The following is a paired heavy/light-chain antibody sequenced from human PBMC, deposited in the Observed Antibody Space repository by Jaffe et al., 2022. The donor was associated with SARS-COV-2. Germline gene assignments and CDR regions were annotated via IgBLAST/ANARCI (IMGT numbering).Light chain of an antibody. CDR1: HDISIS. CDR2: DAS. J-gene: IGKJ3*01. CDR3: QQYANVPFT. V-gene: IGKV1-33*01. Sequence: DIQMTQSPSSLSASIGDRVTITCQASHDISISLSWYQQKPGKAPKLLIYDASHLETGVSSGFSGSGSGTRFTFTIASLQPEDIATYYCQQYANVPFTFGPGTTVDIK.
Heavy chain of an antibody. Sequence: EVQLVQSGPEVKKPGESLKISCKGSGYSFSSFWISWVRQLPGKGLEWMGRIDPSDSFTNYSPSFQGHVTISADRSTSTAFLQWGSLQASDTAIYYCARHKLTSCSGGTCKNIYYHGMDVWGQGTTVTVSS. CDR1: GYSFSSFW. J-gene: IGHJ6*02. CDR3: ARHKLTSCSGGTCKNIYYHGMDV. CDR2: IDPSDSFT. D-gene: IGHD2-15*01. V-gene: IGHV5-10-1*03.